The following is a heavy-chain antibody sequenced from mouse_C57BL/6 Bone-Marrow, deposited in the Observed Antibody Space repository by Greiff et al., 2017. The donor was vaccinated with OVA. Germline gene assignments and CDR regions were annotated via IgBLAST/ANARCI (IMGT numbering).Heavy chain of an antibody. Sequence: QVQLQQSGAELVRPGTSVKVSCKASGYAFTNYLIEWVKQRPGQGLEWIGVINPGSGGTNYNEKFKGKATMTADKSSSTAYMQLSSLSSEDSAVHLCAHSRPYRGQGTSVTASS. CDR1: GYAFTNYL. V-gene: IGHV1-54*01. J-gene: IGHJ4*01. D-gene: IGHD1-2*01. CDR2: INPGSGGT. CDR3: AHSRPY.